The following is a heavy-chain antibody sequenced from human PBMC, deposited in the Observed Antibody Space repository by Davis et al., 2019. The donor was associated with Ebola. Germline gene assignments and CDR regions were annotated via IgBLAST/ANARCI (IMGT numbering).Heavy chain of an antibody. J-gene: IGHJ4*02. V-gene: IGHV3-23*01. CDR2: ISGSGGST. CDR3: AKDREGSGSYYWYYFDY. D-gene: IGHD3-10*01. Sequence: GESLKISCAASGFTFSSYAMSWVRQAPGKGLEWVSAISGSGGSTYYADSVKGRFTISRDNSKNTLYLQMNSPRAEDTAVYYCAKDREGSGSYYWYYFDYWGQGTLVTVSS. CDR1: GFTFSSYA.